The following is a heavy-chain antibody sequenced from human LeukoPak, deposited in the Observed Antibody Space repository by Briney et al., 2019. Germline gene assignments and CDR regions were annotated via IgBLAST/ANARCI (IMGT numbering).Heavy chain of an antibody. V-gene: IGHV3-73*01. CDR3: TSYDYYYDSSGYYPFDY. CDR1: GFTFSGSA. Sequence: GGSLRLSCAASGFTFSGSAIHWVRQASGKGLEWVGCIRSKANSYATAYAASVKGRFTISRDDSKNTAYLQMNSLKIEDTAVYYCTSYDYYYDSSGYYPFDYWGQGSLVTVSS. D-gene: IGHD3-22*01. J-gene: IGHJ4*02. CDR2: IRSKANSYAT.